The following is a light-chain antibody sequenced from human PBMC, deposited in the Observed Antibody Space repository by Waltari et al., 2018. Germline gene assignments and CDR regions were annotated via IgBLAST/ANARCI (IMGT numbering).Light chain of an antibody. Sequence: IVLTQSPATLSLSPGDRATLSCTASESLSNQLAWYQQRPGQSPRSLIYDASNRAAGVPARCSGSGSGTDFSLTISSLEPEDFVVYYCQLRGHWPMYTFGQGTKLEIK. J-gene: IGKJ2*01. CDR2: DAS. CDR3: QLRGHWPMYT. CDR1: ESLSNQ. V-gene: IGKV3-11*01.